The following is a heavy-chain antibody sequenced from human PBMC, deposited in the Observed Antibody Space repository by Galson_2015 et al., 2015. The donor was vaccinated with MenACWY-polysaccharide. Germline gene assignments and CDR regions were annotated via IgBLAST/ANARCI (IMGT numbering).Heavy chain of an antibody. CDR1: GFTFDDYA. J-gene: IGHJ3*02. CDR3: AKAYIVVTTRSAFDI. V-gene: IGHV3-9*01. CDR2: ISWNSGNI. D-gene: IGHD2-21*01. Sequence: SLRLSCAASGFTFDDYAMHWVRQAPGKGLEWVSGISWNSGNIGYADSVKGRFTISRDNAKNSLYLQMNSLRAGDTALYYCAKAYIVVTTRSAFDIWGQGTMVTVSS.